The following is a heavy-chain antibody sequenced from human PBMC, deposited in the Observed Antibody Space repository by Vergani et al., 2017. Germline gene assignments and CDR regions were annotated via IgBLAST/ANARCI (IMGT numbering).Heavy chain of an antibody. D-gene: IGHD6-6*01. V-gene: IGHV4-34*01. CDR3: ARGTDSSSSSVGVDY. Sequence: QVQLQQWGAGLLKPSETLSLTCAVYGGSFSGYYWSWIRQPPGKGLEWIGGINHSGSTNYNPSLKSRVTISVDTSKNQFSLKLSSVTAADTAVYYCARGTDSSSSSVGVDYWGQGTLVTVSS. CDR1: GGSFSGYY. J-gene: IGHJ4*02. CDR2: INHSGST.